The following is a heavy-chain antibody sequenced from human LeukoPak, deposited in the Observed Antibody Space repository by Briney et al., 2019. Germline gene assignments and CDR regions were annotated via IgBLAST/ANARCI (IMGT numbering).Heavy chain of an antibody. Sequence: PSQTLSLTCTVSGGSISSGDYYWSWIRQPPGKGPEWIGYIYYSGSTYYNPSLKSRVTISIDTSKNQFSPQVSSVTATDTAVYYCASKLGTRYFFDYWGQGTLVTVSS. CDR2: IYYSGST. J-gene: IGHJ4*02. D-gene: IGHD7-27*01. CDR3: ASKLGTRYFFDY. CDR1: GGSISSGDYY. V-gene: IGHV4-30-4*01.